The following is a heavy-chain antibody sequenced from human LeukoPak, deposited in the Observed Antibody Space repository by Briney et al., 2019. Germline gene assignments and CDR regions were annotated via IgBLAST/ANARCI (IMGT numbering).Heavy chain of an antibody. J-gene: IGHJ4*02. CDR3: AREDATAGSRY. Sequence: GGSLRLSCAASGFTFDDYAMHWVRQAPGKGLEWVANIKQDGSEKNYVGSVKGRFTIARDNAKNSLYLQMNSLRAEDTAVYYCAREDATAGSRYWGQGTLVTVSS. CDR2: IKQDGSEK. D-gene: IGHD6-13*01. V-gene: IGHV3-7*01. CDR1: GFTFDDYA.